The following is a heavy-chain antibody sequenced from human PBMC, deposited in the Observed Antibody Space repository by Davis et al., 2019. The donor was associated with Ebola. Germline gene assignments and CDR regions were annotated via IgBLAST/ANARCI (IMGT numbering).Heavy chain of an antibody. J-gene: IGHJ4*02. D-gene: IGHD1-26*01. CDR2: IWYDGSVI. Sequence: GESLKISCAASGFTFRTYGMQWVRQAPGKGLEWVALIWYDGSVIHYGDSVRGRFTISRDNSKNTLFLLMNSLRAEDTAVYYCARPRSESYYASPPDYWGQGTLVTVSS. CDR1: GFTFRTYG. CDR3: ARPRSESYYASPPDY. V-gene: IGHV3-33*01.